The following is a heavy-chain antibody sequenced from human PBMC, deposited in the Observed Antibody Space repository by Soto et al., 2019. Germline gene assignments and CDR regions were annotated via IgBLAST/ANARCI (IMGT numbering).Heavy chain of an antibody. CDR1: GYTFTSYA. Sequence: ASVKVSCKASGYTFTSYAMHWVRQAPGQRLEWMGWINAGNGNTKYSQKFQGRVTITRDTSASTAYMELSSLRSEDTAVYYCARVVTIFGVVTPRAFDIWGQGTMVTVSS. D-gene: IGHD3-3*01. CDR2: INAGNGNT. CDR3: ARVVTIFGVVTPRAFDI. J-gene: IGHJ3*02. V-gene: IGHV1-3*01.